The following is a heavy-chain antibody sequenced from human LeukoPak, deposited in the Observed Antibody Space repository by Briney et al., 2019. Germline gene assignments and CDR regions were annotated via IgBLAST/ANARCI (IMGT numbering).Heavy chain of an antibody. CDR1: GGSFSGYY. Sequence: SETLPPTCAVYGGSFSGYYWSWIRQPPGKGLEWIGEINHSGSTNYNPSLKSRVAISVDTSKNQFSLKLSSVTAADTAVYYCARGEMAAAGQTNNWFDPWGQGTLVTVSS. D-gene: IGHD6-13*01. CDR3: ARGEMAAAGQTNNWFDP. V-gene: IGHV4-34*01. J-gene: IGHJ5*02. CDR2: INHSGST.